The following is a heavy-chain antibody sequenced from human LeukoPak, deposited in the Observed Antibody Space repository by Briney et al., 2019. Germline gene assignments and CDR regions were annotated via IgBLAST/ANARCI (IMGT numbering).Heavy chain of an antibody. J-gene: IGHJ4*02. D-gene: IGHD2-2*01. V-gene: IGHV1-2*04. CDR2: INPNSGGT. Sequence: ASVKVSCKASGYTFTDYYMHWVRQAPGQGLEWTGWINPNSGGTYSAQKFQGWVTMTRDTSISTAYMELSRLTSDDTAVYYCARANALHCSSTSCLFDYWGQGTLVTVSS. CDR1: GYTFTDYY. CDR3: ARANALHCSSTSCLFDY.